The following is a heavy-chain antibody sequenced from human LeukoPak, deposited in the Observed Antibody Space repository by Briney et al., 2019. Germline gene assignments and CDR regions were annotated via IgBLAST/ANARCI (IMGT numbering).Heavy chain of an antibody. D-gene: IGHD2-21*02. CDR2: ISSSGSTI. CDR3: AKVVAYCGGDCSLYFDY. CDR1: GFTFSDYY. J-gene: IGHJ4*02. Sequence: GGSLRLSCAASGFTFSDYYMSWIRQAPGKGLEWVAYISSSGSTIYYADSVKGRFTISRDNAKNSLYLQMNSLRAEDTAVYYCAKVVAYCGGDCSLYFDYWGQGTLVTVSS. V-gene: IGHV3-11*01.